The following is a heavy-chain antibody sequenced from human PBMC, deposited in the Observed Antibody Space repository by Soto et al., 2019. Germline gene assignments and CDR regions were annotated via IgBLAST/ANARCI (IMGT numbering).Heavy chain of an antibody. D-gene: IGHD4-17*01. J-gene: IGHJ4*02. Sequence: SETLSLTCAVSGGSISSGGYYWSWIRQHPGKGLEWIGYIYYSGSTYYNPSLKSRVTISVDTSKNQFSLKLSSVTAADTAVYYCARTTVVPLLRGYYFEYWGQGTLVTVSS. V-gene: IGHV4-31*11. CDR3: ARTTVVPLLRGYYFEY. CDR2: IYYSGST. CDR1: GGSISSGGYY.